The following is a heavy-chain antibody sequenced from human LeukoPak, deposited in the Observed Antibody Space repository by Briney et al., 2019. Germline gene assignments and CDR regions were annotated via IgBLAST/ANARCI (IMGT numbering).Heavy chain of an antibody. CDR2: IYYSGST. J-gene: IGHJ6*03. Sequence: PSETLSLTCTVSGGSISSGGYYWSWIRQPPGKGLEWIGYIYYSGSTNYNPSLKSRVTISVDTSKNQFSLKLSSVTAADTAVYYCARVASRFVDYYYYYYMDVWGKGTTVTVSS. D-gene: IGHD2-21*01. CDR3: ARVASRFVDYYYYYYMDV. CDR1: GGSISSGGYY. V-gene: IGHV4-61*08.